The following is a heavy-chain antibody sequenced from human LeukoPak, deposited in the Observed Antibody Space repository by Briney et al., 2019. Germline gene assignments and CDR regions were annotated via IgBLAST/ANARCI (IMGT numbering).Heavy chain of an antibody. Sequence: EASVKVSCKASGYTFTGYYMHWVRQAPGQGLEWMGWINPNSGGTKYEQKFQGRVTMTRDTSISTAYMELSRLRSDDTAVYYCARVGDPTWFYYYMDVWGRGTSVTVSS. CDR2: INPNSGGT. V-gene: IGHV1-2*02. CDR1: GYTFTGYY. J-gene: IGHJ6*03. CDR3: ARVGDPTWFYYYMDV. D-gene: IGHD3-10*01.